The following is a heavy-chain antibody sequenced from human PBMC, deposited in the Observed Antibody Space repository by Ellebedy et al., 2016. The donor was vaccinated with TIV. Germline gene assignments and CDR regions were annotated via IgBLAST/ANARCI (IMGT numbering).Heavy chain of an antibody. V-gene: IGHV3-21*01. J-gene: IGHJ4*02. D-gene: IGHD5-18*01. CDR1: GFSLSTYS. Sequence: GESLKISXAASGFSLSTYSFHWVRQAPGKGLEWVSSISSSSIYIYYADSVKGRFTISRDNAKNSLYLQMNSLRAEDTAVYYCARGLYSLGGIDYWGQGTLVTVSS. CDR3: ARGLYSLGGIDY. CDR2: ISSSSIYI.